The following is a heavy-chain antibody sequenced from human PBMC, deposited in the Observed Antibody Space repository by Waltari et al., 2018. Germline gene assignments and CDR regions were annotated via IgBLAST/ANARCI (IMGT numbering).Heavy chain of an antibody. D-gene: IGHD3-3*01. V-gene: IGHV1-69*06. CDR1: GYTVNDYS. J-gene: IGHJ6*02. CDR2: VIPVFGTA. Sequence: VQLVQSGAELKKPGTSVKISCKASGYTVNDYSLNWVRQASGQGCEWMGGVIPVFGTAKYAQKFQVRVTITADRSTSTAYMEMTSLRSDDTTVYYCASCFSTSCLISYYFYMDVWGQGTTVTVSS. CDR3: ASCFSTSCLISYYFYMDV.